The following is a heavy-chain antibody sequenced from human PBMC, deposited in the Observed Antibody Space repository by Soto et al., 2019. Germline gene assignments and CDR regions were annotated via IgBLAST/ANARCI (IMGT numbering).Heavy chain of an antibody. D-gene: IGHD3-10*01. CDR1: GGSFTGYY. CDR3: AKGPYTYGSGWFDP. J-gene: IGHJ5*02. Sequence: SETLSLTCAVNGGSFTGYYGAWIRQSPGKGLEWIGEISHSGRTNYNPSLKSRVTISVDTSKNQFSLKVSSMTAADTAMYYCAKGPYTYGSGWFDPWGQGTLVTVSS. CDR2: ISHSGRT. V-gene: IGHV4-34*01.